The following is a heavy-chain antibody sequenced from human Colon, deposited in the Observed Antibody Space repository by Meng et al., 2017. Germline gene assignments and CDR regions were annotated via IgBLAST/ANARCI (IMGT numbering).Heavy chain of an antibody. CDR1: GYTFTGYY. D-gene: IGHD6-13*01. V-gene: IGHV1-2*06. J-gene: IGHJ5*02. CDR3: ARWSSSWYVNWFDP. CDR2: INPNSGGT. Sequence: ASVKVSCKASGYTFTGYYMHWVRQAPGQGLEWMGRINPNSGGTNYAQKFQGRVTMTRDTSISTAYMELSRLRSDDTAVYYCARWSSSWYVNWFDPWGQGILVTVSS.